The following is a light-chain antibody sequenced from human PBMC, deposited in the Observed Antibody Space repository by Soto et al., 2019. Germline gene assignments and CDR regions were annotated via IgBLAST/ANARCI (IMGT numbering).Light chain of an antibody. CDR3: QQYDNLPFS. V-gene: IGKV1-33*01. J-gene: IGKJ4*01. CDR2: DAS. CDR1: QVISNY. Sequence: DIQMSQSPSSLSASVGDRVTITCQANQVISNYLNWYQHKPGKPPKLLIYDASNLETGVPSRFSGSKSGTAFTFTITSLQPEDIATYYCQQYDNLPFSFGGGTKVEIK.